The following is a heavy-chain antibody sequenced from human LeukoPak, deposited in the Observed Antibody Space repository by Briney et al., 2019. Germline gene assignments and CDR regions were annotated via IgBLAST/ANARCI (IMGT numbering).Heavy chain of an antibody. J-gene: IGHJ5*02. CDR2: IDPSDSYT. CDR3: ARHVYCSGGSCYAFLYNWIAP. Sequence: GESLKISCKGSGYSFTSYWISWVRQMPGKGLEWMGRIDPSDSYTNYSPSFQGHVTISAHKSISTAYLQWSSLKASDTAMYYCARHVYCSGGSCYAFLYNWIAPCGQGTPLTVSS. V-gene: IGHV5-10-1*01. CDR1: GYSFTSYW. D-gene: IGHD2-15*01.